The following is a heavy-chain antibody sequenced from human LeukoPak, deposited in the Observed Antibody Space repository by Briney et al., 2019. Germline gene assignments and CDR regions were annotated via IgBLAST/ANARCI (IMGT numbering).Heavy chain of an antibody. CDR2: ISYDGSNK. D-gene: IGHD2-21*02. Sequence: GGSLRLSCAASGFTFSSYAMHWVRQAPGKGLEWVAVISYDGSNKYYADSVKGRFTISRDNSKNTLYLQMNSLRAEDTAVYYCARVKLVVVTAWAAFDIWGQGTMVTVSS. CDR1: GFTFSSYA. J-gene: IGHJ3*02. V-gene: IGHV3-30-3*01. CDR3: ARVKLVVVTAWAAFDI.